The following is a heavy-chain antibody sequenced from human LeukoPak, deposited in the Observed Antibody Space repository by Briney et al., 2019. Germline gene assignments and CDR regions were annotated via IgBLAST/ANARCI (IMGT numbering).Heavy chain of an antibody. CDR2: ITTYNGNT. V-gene: IGHV1-18*01. J-gene: IGHJ6*03. D-gene: IGHD6-6*01. CDR1: GYTFSNHG. CDR3: ARSPYSSSSYNYMDV. Sequence: ASVKVSCKASGYTFSNHGISWVRQAPGQGLEWMGWITTYNGNTNYALKLQDRLTMTTDTSTSTAYMELRSLTSDDTAVYYCARSPYSSSSYNYMDVWGKGTTVTVSS.